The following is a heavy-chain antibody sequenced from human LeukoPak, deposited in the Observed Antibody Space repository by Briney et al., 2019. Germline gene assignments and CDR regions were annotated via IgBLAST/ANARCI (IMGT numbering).Heavy chain of an antibody. D-gene: IGHD3-10*01. Sequence: SETLSLTCTVSGGSISSSSYYWGWIRQPPGKGLEWIGSIYYSGSTYYNPSLKSRVTIAVDTSKNQFSLKLSSVTAADTAVYYCARDQRSGITMVRGAFDYWGQGTLVTVSS. CDR3: ARDQRSGITMVRGAFDY. CDR2: IYYSGST. J-gene: IGHJ4*02. V-gene: IGHV4-39*02. CDR1: GGSISSSSYY.